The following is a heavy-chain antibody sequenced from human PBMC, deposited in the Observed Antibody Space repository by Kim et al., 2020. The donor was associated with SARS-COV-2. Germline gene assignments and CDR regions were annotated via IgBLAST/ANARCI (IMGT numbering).Heavy chain of an antibody. CDR3: ARAVVPAAISFNYYYYYGMDV. D-gene: IGHD2-2*01. Sequence: ASVKVSCKASGYTFTSYGISWVRQAPGQGLEWMGWISAYNGNTNYAQKLQGRVTMTTDTSTSTAYMELRSLRSDDTAVYYCARAVVPAAISFNYYYYYGMDVWGQGTTVTVSS. CDR1: GYTFTSYG. V-gene: IGHV1-18*04. J-gene: IGHJ6*02. CDR2: ISAYNGNT.